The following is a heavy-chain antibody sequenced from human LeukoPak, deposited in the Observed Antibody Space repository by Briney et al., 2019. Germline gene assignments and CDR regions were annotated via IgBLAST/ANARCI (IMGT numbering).Heavy chain of an antibody. D-gene: IGHD1-7*01. CDR2: INHSGST. V-gene: IGHV4-34*01. CDR3: ARSNYASFSFDY. J-gene: IGHJ4*02. Sequence: SETLSLTCAVYGGSFSGYYWSWIRQPPGKGLEWIGEINHSGSTNYNPSLKSRVTISVDTSKNQFSLKLSSVTAADTAVYYCARSNYASFSFDYWGQGTLVTVSS. CDR1: GGSFSGYY.